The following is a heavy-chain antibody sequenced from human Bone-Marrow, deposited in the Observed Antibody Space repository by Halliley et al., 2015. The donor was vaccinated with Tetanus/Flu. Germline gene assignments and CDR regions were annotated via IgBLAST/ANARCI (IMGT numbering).Heavy chain of an antibody. D-gene: IGHD2-21*02. CDR3: ASGDCGGDCLPFDY. J-gene: IGHJ4*02. CDR2: IHYSGGT. V-gene: IGHV4-31*02. Sequence: EWIGYIHYSGGTSSNPSLRSRVTISVGTSKNQFSLKLSSVTAADTAVYYCASGDCGGDCLPFDYWGQGTLVTVAS.